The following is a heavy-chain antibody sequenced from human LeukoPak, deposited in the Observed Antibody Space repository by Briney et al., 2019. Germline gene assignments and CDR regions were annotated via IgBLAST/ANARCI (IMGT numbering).Heavy chain of an antibody. D-gene: IGHD2-2*02. J-gene: IGHJ6*03. CDR2: IITNFGTA. V-gene: IGHV1-69*05. CDR1: AGTFTIYA. Sequence: SVTVSFSSSAGTFTIYAISWVRQAPGQGIEWMGGIITNFGTANYAQKFQGRVTITTDESTSTAYMELSSLRSEDTAVYYCARGLRDIVVVPAAIAPHYYYMDVWGKGTTVTVSS. CDR3: ARGLRDIVVVPAAIAPHYYYMDV.